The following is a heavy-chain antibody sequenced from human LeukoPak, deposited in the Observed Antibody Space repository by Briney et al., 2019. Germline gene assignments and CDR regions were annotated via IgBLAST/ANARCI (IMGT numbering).Heavy chain of an antibody. CDR1: GYSFTSYW. CDR2: IYPGDSDT. Sequence: GESLKISCKGSGYSFTSYWIGWVRQMPGKGLEWMGIIYPGDSDTRYSPSFQGQVTISGDKSISTAYLQWSSLKASDTAMYYYARTRVPAAMSGAFDIWGQGTMVTVSS. D-gene: IGHD2-2*01. CDR3: ARTRVPAAMSGAFDI. J-gene: IGHJ3*02. V-gene: IGHV5-51*01.